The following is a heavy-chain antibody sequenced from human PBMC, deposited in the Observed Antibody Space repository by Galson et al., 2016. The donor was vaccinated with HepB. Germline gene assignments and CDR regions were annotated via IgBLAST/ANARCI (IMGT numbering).Heavy chain of an antibody. CDR2: ISWNSGSI. CDR1: GFIFKDYA. V-gene: IGHV3-9*01. Sequence: SLRLSCAASGFIFKDYAMHWVRQAPGKGLEWVSSISWNSGSIGYAASVKVRFPLSRDHAQNSLYLQMNSLRAEATAFYYCAQDKASMSVGATNFQHWGQGTLVTVSS. J-gene: IGHJ1*01. CDR3: AQDKASMSVGATNFQH. D-gene: IGHD1-26*01.